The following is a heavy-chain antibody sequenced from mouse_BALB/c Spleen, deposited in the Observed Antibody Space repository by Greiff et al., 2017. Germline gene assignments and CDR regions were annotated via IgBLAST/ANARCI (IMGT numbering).Heavy chain of an antibody. CDR2: ISDGGSYT. J-gene: IGHJ3*01. Sequence: EVKVVESGGGLVKPGGSLKLSCAASGFTFSDYYMYWVRQTPEKRLEWVATISDGGSYTYYPDSVKGRFTISRDNAKNNLYLQMSSLKSEDTAMYYCARDHPNKPNIYYYGTTFAYWGQGTLVTVSA. CDR1: GFTFSDYY. D-gene: IGHD1-1*01. V-gene: IGHV5-4*02. CDR3: ARDHPNKPNIYYYGTTFAY.